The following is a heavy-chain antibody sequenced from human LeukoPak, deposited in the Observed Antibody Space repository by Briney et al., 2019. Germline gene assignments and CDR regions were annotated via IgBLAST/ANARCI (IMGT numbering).Heavy chain of an antibody. CDR1: GFTFSSYW. J-gene: IGHJ4*02. CDR2: IKQGGSEK. D-gene: IGHD1-7*01. V-gene: IGHV3-7*01. Sequence: PGGSLRLSCAASGFTFSSYWMSWVRQAPGKGLEWVANIKQGGSEKYYVDSVKGRFTISRDNAKNSLYLQMNSLRAEDTAVYYCARDILELRSDYWGQGTLVTVSS. CDR3: ARDILELRSDY.